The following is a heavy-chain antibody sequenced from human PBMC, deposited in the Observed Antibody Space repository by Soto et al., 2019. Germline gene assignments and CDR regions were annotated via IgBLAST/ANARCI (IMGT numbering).Heavy chain of an antibody. J-gene: IGHJ4*02. D-gene: IGHD5-18*01. CDR3: ARYSFGFAY. CDR2: IYYGGTT. V-gene: IGHV4-30-2*01. Sequence: SETLSLTCSVSGGSISSGGFSWSWIRQPLGKGLEWIGYIYYGGTTYYNPSLKSRVTMSVDRSKNQFSLELGSVTAADTAVYYCARYSFGFAYWGRGTLVTVS. CDR1: GGSISSGGFS.